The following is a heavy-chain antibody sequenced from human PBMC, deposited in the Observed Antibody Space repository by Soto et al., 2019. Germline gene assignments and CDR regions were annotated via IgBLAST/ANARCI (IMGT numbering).Heavy chain of an antibody. V-gene: IGHV3-7*03. CDR2: IKRDGGEK. Sequence: GGSLRLSCTASGFMFGSYWMTWVRHVPGKGLQWVANIKRDGGEKYYVDFVKGRFTISRDNADNSVFLDMNNLRVDDTATYYCARVRATDYEIDYWGQGALGTVS. CDR1: GFMFGSYW. CDR3: ARVRATDYEIDY. J-gene: IGHJ4*02. D-gene: IGHD4-17*01.